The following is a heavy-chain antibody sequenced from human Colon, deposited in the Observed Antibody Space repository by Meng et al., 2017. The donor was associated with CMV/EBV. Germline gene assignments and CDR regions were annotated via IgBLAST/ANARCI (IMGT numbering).Heavy chain of an antibody. CDR1: GSTFSGYW. Sequence: GGSLRLSCAASGSTFSGYWLYWVRQAPGKGLEWLGVISSKRLGETTNYAASEKGRFTISRDDSQGIVYLQMNNLRSEDTGVYYCGGDSGSGYSDFWGQGTLVTVSS. CDR2: ISSKRLGETT. CDR3: GGDSGSGYSDF. V-gene: IGHV3-71*01. D-gene: IGHD1-26*01. J-gene: IGHJ4*02.